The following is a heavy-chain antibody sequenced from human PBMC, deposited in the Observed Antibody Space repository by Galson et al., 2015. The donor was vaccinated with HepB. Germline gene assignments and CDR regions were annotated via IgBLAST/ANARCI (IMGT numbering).Heavy chain of an antibody. J-gene: IGHJ4*02. D-gene: IGHD6-13*01. CDR3: ARDTAAAPLGY. CDR2: ISSSSSTI. V-gene: IGHV3-48*04. CDR1: GFTFSSYS. Sequence: SLRLSCAASGFTFSSYSMNWVRQAPGKGLEWVSYISSSSSTIYYADSVKGRFTISRDNAKNSLYLQTNSLRAEDTAVYYCARDTAAAPLGYWGQGTLVTVSS.